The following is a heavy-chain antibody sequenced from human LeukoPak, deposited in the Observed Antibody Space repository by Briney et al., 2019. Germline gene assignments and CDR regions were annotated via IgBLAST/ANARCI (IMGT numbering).Heavy chain of an antibody. J-gene: IGHJ4*02. CDR1: GFSFSDFW. D-gene: IGHD3-10*01. Sequence: GGSLRLSCAASGFSFSDFWMSWVRQAPGKGLEWVTNINRDGRDKFYVDSVKGRFTISRDNSKSTLYLQMNSLRVEDTAVYYCAKEGYYGSGSFPDSWGQGTLVTVSS. CDR2: INRDGRDK. CDR3: AKEGYYGSGSFPDS. V-gene: IGHV3-7*01.